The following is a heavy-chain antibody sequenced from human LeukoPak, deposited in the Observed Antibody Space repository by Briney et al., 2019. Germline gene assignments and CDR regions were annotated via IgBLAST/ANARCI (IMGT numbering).Heavy chain of an antibody. Sequence: SETLSLTPAVYGGASSGYYCSWIRQPPGKGREWVGEINHSGSTNYNPSLKSRVTISVDTSKNQFSLKLSSVTAADTAVYYCARGPILYSSSWYVRYWGQGTLVTVSS. CDR1: GGASSGYY. J-gene: IGHJ4*02. V-gene: IGHV4-34*01. D-gene: IGHD6-13*01. CDR2: INHSGST. CDR3: ARGPILYSSSWYVRY.